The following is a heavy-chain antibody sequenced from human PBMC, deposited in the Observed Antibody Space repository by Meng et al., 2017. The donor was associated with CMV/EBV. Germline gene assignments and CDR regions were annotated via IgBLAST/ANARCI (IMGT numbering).Heavy chain of an antibody. CDR2: INPNSGGT. Sequence: QVQLVQSGAEVKKPGASVQVSCKASGYTFTGYYMHWVRQAPGQGLEWMGWINPNSGGTNYAQKFQGRVTMTRDTSISTAYMELSRLRSDDTAVYYCARGMYYDFWSGYYPRLDYWGQGTLVNVSS. J-gene: IGHJ4*02. V-gene: IGHV1-2*02. CDR3: ARGMYYDFWSGYYPRLDY. CDR1: GYTFTGYY. D-gene: IGHD3-3*01.